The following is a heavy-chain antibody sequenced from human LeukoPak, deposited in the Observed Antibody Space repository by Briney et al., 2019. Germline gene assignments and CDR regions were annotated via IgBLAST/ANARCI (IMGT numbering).Heavy chain of an antibody. V-gene: IGHV3-30*18. CDR1: GFTLTSYG. J-gene: IGHJ4*02. Sequence: PGRSLRLSCAVSGFTLTSYGMHWVRQAPGKGLEWVAVISYDGSNKYYADSVKGRFTISRDNSKNTLYLQMNSLRAEDTAVYYCAKDSGYDFYFDYWGQGTLVTVSS. CDR3: AKDSGYDFYFDY. CDR2: ISYDGSNK. D-gene: IGHD5-12*01.